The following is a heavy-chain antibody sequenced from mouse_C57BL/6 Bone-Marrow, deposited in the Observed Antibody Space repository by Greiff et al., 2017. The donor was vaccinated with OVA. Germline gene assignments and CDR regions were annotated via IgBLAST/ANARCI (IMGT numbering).Heavy chain of an antibody. CDR2: ISNLAYSI. D-gene: IGHD1-1*01. V-gene: IGHV5-15*04. CDR3: ARREVEGWCAY. Sequence: EVQLVESGGGLVQPGGSLKLSCAASGFTFSDYGMAWVRQAPRKGPEWVAFISNLAYSIYYADTVTGRFTISRENAKNTLYLEMSSLRSEDTAMYYCARREVEGWCAYWGQGTLVTVSA. CDR1: GFTFSDYG. J-gene: IGHJ3*01.